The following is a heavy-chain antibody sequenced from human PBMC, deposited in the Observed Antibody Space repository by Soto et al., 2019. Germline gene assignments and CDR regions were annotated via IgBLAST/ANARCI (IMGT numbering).Heavy chain of an antibody. CDR2: ILVDGRT. Sequence: EVQMFESGGGLAQPGGSLRLSCAASGFICSSYDMSWVRQAPGKGLEGVAKILVDGRTFYVDSVKGRFTISRDSSKNTVYLQMNSLAAGDTALYYCAKATATGGGAFDICGQGTMVTVSS. V-gene: IGHV3-23*01. J-gene: IGHJ3*02. D-gene: IGHD2-8*02. CDR1: GFICSSYD. CDR3: AKATATGGGAFDI.